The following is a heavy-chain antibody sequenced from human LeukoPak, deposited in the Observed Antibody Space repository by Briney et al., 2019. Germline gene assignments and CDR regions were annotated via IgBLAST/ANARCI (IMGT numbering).Heavy chain of an antibody. CDR3: ARASSGWYYFDY. J-gene: IGHJ4*02. CDR2: IWYDGSNK. V-gene: IGHV3-33*01. Sequence: PGRSLRLSCAASGFTFSSYGMHWVRQAPGKGLEWVAVIWYDGSNKYYADSVKGRFTISRDNSKNTLYLQMNSPRAEDTAVYYCARASSGWYYFDYWGQGTLVTVSS. CDR1: GFTFSSYG. D-gene: IGHD6-19*01.